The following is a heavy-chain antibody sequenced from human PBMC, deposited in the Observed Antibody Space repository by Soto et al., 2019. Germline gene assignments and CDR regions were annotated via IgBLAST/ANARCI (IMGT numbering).Heavy chain of an antibody. Sequence: GGSLRLSCAASGFTFSSYAMHWVRQAPGKGLEWVAVIWYDGSNKYYADSVKGRFTISRDNSKNTLYLQMNSLRAEDTAVYYCAREYSSGWYAPFDYWGQGTLVTVSS. V-gene: IGHV3-33*08. D-gene: IGHD6-19*01. CDR3: AREYSSGWYAPFDY. CDR1: GFTFSSYA. J-gene: IGHJ4*02. CDR2: IWYDGSNK.